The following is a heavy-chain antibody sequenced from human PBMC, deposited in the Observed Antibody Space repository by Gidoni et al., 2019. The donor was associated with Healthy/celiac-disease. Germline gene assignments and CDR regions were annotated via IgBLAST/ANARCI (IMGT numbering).Heavy chain of an antibody. CDR2: ISGSGGST. D-gene: IGHD3-22*01. CDR1: GFPFRSYA. Sequence: EVQLLESGGGLVQPGGSLRLSWAASGFPFRSYAMSWVRQAPGKGLGWVSAISGSGGSTYYADSVKGRFTISRDNSKNTLYLQMNSMRAEDTAVYYCAKGPRRTMIVVVSYYFDYWGQGTLVTVSS. J-gene: IGHJ4*02. CDR3: AKGPRRTMIVVVSYYFDY. V-gene: IGHV3-23*01.